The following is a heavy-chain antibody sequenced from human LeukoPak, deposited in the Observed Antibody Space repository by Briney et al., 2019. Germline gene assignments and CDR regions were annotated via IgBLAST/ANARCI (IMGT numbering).Heavy chain of an antibody. V-gene: IGHV3-48*01. Sequence: PGGSLRLSCAAFGFTFSSYSMNWVRQAPGKGLEWVSYISSSSSTIYYADSVKGRFTISRDNAKNSLYLQMNSLRAEDTAVYYCARLYDGSAYHADHFDYWGQGTLVIVSS. CDR2: ISSSSSTI. CDR3: ARLYDGSAYHADHFDY. CDR1: GFTFSSYS. J-gene: IGHJ4*02. D-gene: IGHD3-22*01.